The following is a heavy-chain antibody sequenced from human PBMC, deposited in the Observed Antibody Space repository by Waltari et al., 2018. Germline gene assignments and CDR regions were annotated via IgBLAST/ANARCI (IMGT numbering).Heavy chain of an antibody. V-gene: IGHV7-4-1*02. CDR3: ARGAADGYFDY. CDR2: INTNTGNQ. CDR1: GYTFTSYA. D-gene: IGHD6-13*01. J-gene: IGHJ4*02. Sequence: QVQLVQSGSELKQPGASVKVSCKASGYTFTSYAMNWVRQAPGHGLAWMGWINTNTGNQTYGQGFTGRFVFSLDTSVSTAYLQISSLKAEDTAVYYCARGAADGYFDYWGQGTLVTVSS.